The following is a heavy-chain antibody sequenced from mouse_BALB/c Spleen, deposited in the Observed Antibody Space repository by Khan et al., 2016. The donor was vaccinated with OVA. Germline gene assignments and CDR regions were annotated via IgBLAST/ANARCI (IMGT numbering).Heavy chain of an antibody. CDR3: ASHLTGSFAY. CDR1: GFTFSSYS. Sequence: EVQLLETGGDLMKPGGSLKLSCAASGFTFSSYSMSWVRQIPDKRLEWVASISSDGDYPYYPDSVKGRFTISSDNAKHTLYLQMSSLKSEDTAMYYCASHLTGSFAYWGQGTLVTVSA. V-gene: IGHV5-6*01. J-gene: IGHJ3*01. CDR2: ISSDGDYP. D-gene: IGHD4-1*01.